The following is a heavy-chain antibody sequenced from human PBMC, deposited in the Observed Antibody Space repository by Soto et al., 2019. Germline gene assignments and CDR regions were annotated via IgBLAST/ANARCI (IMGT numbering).Heavy chain of an antibody. D-gene: IGHD1-26*01. CDR2: IYHSGST. Sequence: SETLSLTCAVSGYSISSGYYWGWIRQPPGKGLEWIGSIYHSGSTYYNPSLKSRVTISVDTSKNQFSLKLSSVTAADTAVYYCAREYRENRFDPWGQGTLVTVSS. J-gene: IGHJ5*02. CDR1: GYSISSGYY. CDR3: AREYRENRFDP. V-gene: IGHV4-38-2*02.